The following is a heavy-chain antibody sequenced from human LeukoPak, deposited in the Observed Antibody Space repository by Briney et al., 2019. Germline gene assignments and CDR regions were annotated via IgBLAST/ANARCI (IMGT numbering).Heavy chain of an antibody. CDR1: GFTFSSYA. CDR3: AKDLGAGGGIAAAGTGG. CDR2: ISGSGGST. D-gene: IGHD6-13*01. J-gene: IGHJ4*02. Sequence: GGSLRLSCAASGFTFSSYAMSWVRQAPGKGLEWVSAISGSGGSTYYADSVKGRFTISRDNSKNTLYLQMNSLRAEDTAVYYCAKDLGAGGGIAAAGTGGWGQGTLVTVSS. V-gene: IGHV3-23*01.